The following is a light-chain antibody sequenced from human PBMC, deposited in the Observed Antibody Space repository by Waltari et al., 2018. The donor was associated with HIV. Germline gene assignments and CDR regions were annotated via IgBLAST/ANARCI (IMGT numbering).Light chain of an antibody. J-gene: IGKJ4*01. CDR3: QQSYSPLT. CDR1: QTISSY. V-gene: IGKV1-39*01. Sequence: KMSQSPSSLSASVGDRVTITCRASQTISSYLNWYQQKPGKAPKLLSYAASSLQSGVPSRFSGSGSVTDFTLTISSLQPEDFATYYCQQSYSPLTFGGGTKVEI. CDR2: AAS.